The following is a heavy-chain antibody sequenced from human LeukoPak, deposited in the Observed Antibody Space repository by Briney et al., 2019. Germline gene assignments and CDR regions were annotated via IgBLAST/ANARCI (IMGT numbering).Heavy chain of an antibody. J-gene: IGHJ4*02. Sequence: SETLSLTCAVYGGSFSGYYWSWIRQPPGKGLEWIGEINHSGSTNYNPSLKSRVTISVDTSKNQFSLKLSSVTAADTAVYYCARSHNSGSYYWGQGTLVNVSS. CDR2: INHSGST. V-gene: IGHV4-34*01. CDR1: GGSFSGYY. D-gene: IGHD1-26*01. CDR3: ARSHNSGSYY.